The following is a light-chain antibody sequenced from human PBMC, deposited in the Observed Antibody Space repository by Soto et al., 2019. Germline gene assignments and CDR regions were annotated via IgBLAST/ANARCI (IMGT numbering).Light chain of an antibody. V-gene: IGKV3-15*01. J-gene: IGKJ2*01. Sequence: EIVMTQSPATLSVSPGERVTLSCRASQSVSSNLVWYQQKPGQAPRLLIYRASIRATGIPARFSGSGSGTEFTLTISSLQSEDFAVYYCQQYDRWPPNYTFGPGTKV. CDR2: RAS. CDR3: QQYDRWPPNYT. CDR1: QSVSSN.